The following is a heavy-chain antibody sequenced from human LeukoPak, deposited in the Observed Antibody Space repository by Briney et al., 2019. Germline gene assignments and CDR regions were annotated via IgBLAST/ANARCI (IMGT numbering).Heavy chain of an antibody. J-gene: IGHJ3*02. CDR3: AKPEVSAAFDI. Sequence: GASVKVSCKASGYTFSNYYIHWVRQAPGQGLEWMGIINPSGESTSNVQKFQGRVTMTRDTSTSTVYMELSSLRSEDTAIYYCAKPEVSAAFDIWGQGTMVTVSS. D-gene: IGHD6-6*01. CDR1: GYTFSNYY. V-gene: IGHV1-46*01. CDR2: INPSGEST.